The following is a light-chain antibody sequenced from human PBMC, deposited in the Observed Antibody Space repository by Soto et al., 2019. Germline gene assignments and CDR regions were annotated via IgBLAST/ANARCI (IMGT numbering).Light chain of an antibody. V-gene: IGKV2-30*01. Sequence: DVVMTQSPLSLPVTLGQPASISCRSSQSLLSSDGDTFLNWFQQRPGQSPRRLIYKVSKRDSGVPDRFNGSGSGTDFTLKISRVEAEDIGIYYCMQGTHWPPWTFGQGTKVEIK. CDR1: QSLLSSDGDTF. J-gene: IGKJ1*01. CDR3: MQGTHWPPWT. CDR2: KVS.